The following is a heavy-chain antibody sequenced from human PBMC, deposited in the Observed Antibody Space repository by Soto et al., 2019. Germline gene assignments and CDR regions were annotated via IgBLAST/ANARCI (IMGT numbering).Heavy chain of an antibody. D-gene: IGHD3-22*01. Sequence: SETLSLTCTVSGGSISSYCWSWIGQPPGKGLEWIGYIYYSGSTNYNPSLKSRVTISVDTSKNQFSLKLSSVTAADTAVYYCASSLNYYDSSGYSYGMDVWGQGTTVTVSS. V-gene: IGHV4-59*01. CDR1: GGSISSYC. CDR2: IYYSGST. CDR3: ASSLNYYDSSGYSYGMDV. J-gene: IGHJ6*02.